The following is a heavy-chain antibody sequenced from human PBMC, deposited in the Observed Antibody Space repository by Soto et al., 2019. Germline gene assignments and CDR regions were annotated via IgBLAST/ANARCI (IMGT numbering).Heavy chain of an antibody. Sequence: GGSLRLSCAASGFTFSDYYMSWIRQAPGKGLEWVSYISSSSSYTNYADSVKGRFTISRDNAKNSLYLQMNSLRAEDTAVYYCARAALHYYDSSAYWFDPWGQGTLVTVSS. CDR2: ISSSSSYT. CDR1: GFTFSDYY. J-gene: IGHJ5*02. V-gene: IGHV3-11*06. CDR3: ARAALHYYDSSAYWFDP. D-gene: IGHD3-22*01.